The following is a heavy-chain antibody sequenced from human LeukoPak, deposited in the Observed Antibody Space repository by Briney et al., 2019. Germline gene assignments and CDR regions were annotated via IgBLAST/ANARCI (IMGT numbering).Heavy chain of an antibody. CDR1: GGSFSGYY. D-gene: IGHD3-16*01. V-gene: IGHV4-34*01. Sequence: SETLSLTCAVYGGSFSGYYWSWIRQPPGKGLEWMGEINHSGSTNYNPSLKSRVTISVDTSKNQFSLKLSSVTAADTAVYYCARVSQTGWGGSYWGQGTLVTVSS. J-gene: IGHJ4*02. CDR3: ARVSQTGWGGSY. CDR2: INHSGST.